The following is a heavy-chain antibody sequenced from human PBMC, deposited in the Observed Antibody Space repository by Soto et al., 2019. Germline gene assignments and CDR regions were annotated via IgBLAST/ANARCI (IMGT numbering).Heavy chain of an antibody. D-gene: IGHD2-15*01. J-gene: IGHJ3*02. CDR2: IRSKAYGGTT. CDR3: TSHYCSGGSCFQDAFDI. V-gene: IGHV3-49*03. Sequence: GGSLRLSCTASGFTFGDYAMSWFRQAPGKGLEWVGFIRSKAYGGTTEYAASGKGRFTISRNDSKSIAYLQINSLKTEDTAVYYCTSHYCSGGSCFQDAFDIWGQGTMVTVSS. CDR1: GFTFGDYA.